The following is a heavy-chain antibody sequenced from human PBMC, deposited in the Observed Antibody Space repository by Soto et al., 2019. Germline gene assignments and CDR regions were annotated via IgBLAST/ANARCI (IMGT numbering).Heavy chain of an antibody. J-gene: IGHJ2*01. CDR1: GFTVSSNY. V-gene: IGHV3-53*04. CDR2: IYSGGST. Sequence: EVQLVESGGGLVQPGGSLRLSCAASGFTVSSNYMSWVRQAPGKGLEWVSVIYSGGSTYYADSVKGRFTISRHNSKNTLDLQMNSLRAEDAAGYYWGRTAYGDTYGYFDLWGRGTLVTVSS. D-gene: IGHD4-17*01. CDR3: GRTAYGDTYGYFDL.